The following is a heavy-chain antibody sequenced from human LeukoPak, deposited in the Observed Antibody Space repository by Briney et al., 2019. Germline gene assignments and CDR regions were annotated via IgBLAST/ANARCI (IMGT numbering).Heavy chain of an antibody. Sequence: KPSETLSLTCAVSGGSISSSNWWSWVRQPPGKGLELIGEICHSGSTNYNPSLKSRVTISVDKSKNQFSLKLSSVTAADTAVYYCAREISSWSNVDYWGQGTLVTVSS. V-gene: IGHV4-4*02. CDR2: ICHSGST. D-gene: IGHD6-13*01. CDR3: AREISSWSNVDY. J-gene: IGHJ4*02. CDR1: GGSISSSNW.